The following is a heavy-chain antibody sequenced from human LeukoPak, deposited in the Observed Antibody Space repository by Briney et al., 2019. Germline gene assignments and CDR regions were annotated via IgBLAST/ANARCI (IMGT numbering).Heavy chain of an antibody. CDR2: ISSSSSYI. CDR1: GFTFSSYS. V-gene: IGHV3-21*01. J-gene: IGHJ3*02. D-gene: IGHD3-10*01. CDR3: TRFGRYDAFDI. Sequence: GGSLRLSCAASGFTFSSYSMNWVRQAQGQGLEWVSSISSSSSYIYYADSVKGRFTISRDNAKNSLYLQMNSLRAEDTAVYYCTRFGRYDAFDIWGQGTMVTVSS.